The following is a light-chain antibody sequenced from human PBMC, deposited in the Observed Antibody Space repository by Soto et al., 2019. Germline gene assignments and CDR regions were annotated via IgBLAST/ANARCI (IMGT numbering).Light chain of an antibody. Sequence: EIVLTQSPGTLSLSPGERATLSCRASQSVSHSYLAWYQQEPGQAPRLLMHGVSIGATGIPDRFSGSGSGTDFTLTISRLEPEDFAVYYCQLYGNSPWTFGQGTKVEIK. J-gene: IGKJ1*01. CDR3: QLYGNSPWT. CDR1: QSVSHSY. V-gene: IGKV3-20*01. CDR2: GVS.